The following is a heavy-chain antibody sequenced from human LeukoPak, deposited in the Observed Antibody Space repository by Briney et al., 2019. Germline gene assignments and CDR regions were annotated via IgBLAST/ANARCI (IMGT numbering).Heavy chain of an antibody. D-gene: IGHD2-2*01. CDR3: AKGYCSRTSCPLFDY. Sequence: PGRSLRLSCAASGFTVSTTSMEWVRQAPGKGVEWVSAISGSGGSTYYADSVKGWFTISTDNSTNTLYLQMNSLRAEDTAVYYCAKGYCSRTSCPLFDYWGQGTLVTVSS. CDR1: GFTVSTTS. CDR2: ISGSGGST. V-gene: IGHV3-23*01. J-gene: IGHJ4*02.